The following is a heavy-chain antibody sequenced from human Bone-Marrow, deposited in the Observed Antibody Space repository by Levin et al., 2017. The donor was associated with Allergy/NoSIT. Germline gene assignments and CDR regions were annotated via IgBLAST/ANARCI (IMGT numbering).Heavy chain of an antibody. CDR3: ARDHDFGDYLLGS. CDR2: IIPISGKG. CDR1: GGIFSSHA. J-gene: IGHJ5*02. D-gene: IGHD4-17*01. V-gene: IGHV1-69*01. Sequence: KISCKASGGIFSSHAISWVRQAPGQGLEWMGGIIPISGKGNYAQKFQGRVTITADESTTTAYMELSSLRSEDTAVYYCARDHDFGDYLLGSWGQGTLVTVSS.